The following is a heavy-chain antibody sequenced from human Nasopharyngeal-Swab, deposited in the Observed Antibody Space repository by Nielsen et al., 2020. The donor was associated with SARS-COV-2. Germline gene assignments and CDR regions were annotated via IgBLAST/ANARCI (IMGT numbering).Heavy chain of an antibody. Sequence: ASVKVSCKASGYTFTGYYMHWVRQAPGQGLEWMGRINPNSGGTNYAQKFRGRVTMTRDTSISTAYMELSRLRSDDTAVYYCARERKDIVVVVAATLDYWGQGTLVTVSS. D-gene: IGHD2-15*01. J-gene: IGHJ4*02. CDR3: ARERKDIVVVVAATLDY. CDR1: GYTFTGYY. CDR2: INPNSGGT. V-gene: IGHV1-2*06.